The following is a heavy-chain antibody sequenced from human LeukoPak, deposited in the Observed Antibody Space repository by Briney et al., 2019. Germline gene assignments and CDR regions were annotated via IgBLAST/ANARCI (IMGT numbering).Heavy chain of an antibody. D-gene: IGHD5/OR15-5a*01. V-gene: IGHV4-38-2*02. CDR3: ATLVSTRYYFDY. Sequence: SETLSLTCTVSDYSISSGYGYYWGWIRQPPGKGLEWFGNIYHSGITYYNHFNSSLKSRVTISIDTSKNQFSLRLTSVTAADTAVYFCATLVSTRYYFDYWGQGTLVTVSS. J-gene: IGHJ4*02. CDR1: DYSISSGYGYY. CDR2: IYHSGIT.